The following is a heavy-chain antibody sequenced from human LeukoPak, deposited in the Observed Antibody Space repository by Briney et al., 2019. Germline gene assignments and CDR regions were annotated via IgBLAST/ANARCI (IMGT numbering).Heavy chain of an antibody. CDR2: INSDGGGA. CDR1: GITFGNNW. CDR3: ARDVPHNWFDT. J-gene: IGHJ5*02. Sequence: PGGSWRLPWAALGITFGNNWMHWFRQGQGRGLGWFSRINSDGGGAIYADSVKGRFTVSRDNAKNTLYLQMNSLRAEDTAVYYCARDVPHNWFDTWGQGTLVTVSS. V-gene: IGHV3-74*01.